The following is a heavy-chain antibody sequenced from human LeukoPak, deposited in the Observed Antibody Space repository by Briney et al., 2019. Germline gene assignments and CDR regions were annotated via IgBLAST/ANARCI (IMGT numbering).Heavy chain of an antibody. CDR3: AKASLGHCSGALCYHFDY. J-gene: IGHJ4*02. V-gene: IGHV3-23*01. CDR2: ISGDNPGT. Sequence: PGGSLRLSCAASGFTFSNYAMSWVRQTPGKGLEWVSAISGDNPGTYHAGSVKGRFTISRDSSKNTLHLQMNSLRAEDTAIYYWAKASLGHCSGALCYHFDYWGQGTLVTVSS. CDR1: GFTFSNYA. D-gene: IGHD2-15*01.